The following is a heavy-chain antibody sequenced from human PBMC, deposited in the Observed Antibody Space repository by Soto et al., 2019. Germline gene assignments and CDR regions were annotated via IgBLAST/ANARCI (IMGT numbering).Heavy chain of an antibody. D-gene: IGHD4-17*01. CDR3: AKAQGDGYGDFYYYYYGMDG. V-gene: IGHV3-23*01. CDR1: GFTFRRYA. CDR2: SSGRGGST. J-gene: IGHJ6*02. Sequence: PGGSLLLSSAPSGFTFRRYAMTCVRQAPGEGLAGVSASSGRGGSTYYADSVKGRFTISRDNSKNTLYLQMNSLRAEDTAVYYCAKAQGDGYGDFYYYYYGMDGCGQGTTVTVSS.